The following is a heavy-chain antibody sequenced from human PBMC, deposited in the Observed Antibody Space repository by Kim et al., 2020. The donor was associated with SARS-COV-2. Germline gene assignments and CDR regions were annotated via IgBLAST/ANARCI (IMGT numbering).Heavy chain of an antibody. CDR3: ARGRSHWNRRKYFDY. V-gene: IGHV4-34*01. J-gene: IGHJ4*02. D-gene: IGHD1-1*01. Sequence: PSLKSRVTISVDTSKNQFSLKLSAVTAADTAVYYCARGRSHWNRRKYFDYWGQGTLVTVSS.